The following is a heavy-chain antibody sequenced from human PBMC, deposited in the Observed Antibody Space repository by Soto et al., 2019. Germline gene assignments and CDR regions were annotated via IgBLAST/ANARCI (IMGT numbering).Heavy chain of an antibody. D-gene: IGHD6-6*01. J-gene: IGHJ3*02. CDR1: GGTFSSYA. CDR3: ARDRDLSPPTSRPIAARPDDAFDI. V-gene: IGHV1-69*13. Sequence: ASVKVSCKASGGTFSSYAISWVRQAPGQGLEWMGGIIPIFGTANYAQKFQGRVTITADESTSTAYMELSSLRSEDTAVYYCARDRDLSPPTSRPIAARPDDAFDIWGQGTMVTVSS. CDR2: IIPIFGTA.